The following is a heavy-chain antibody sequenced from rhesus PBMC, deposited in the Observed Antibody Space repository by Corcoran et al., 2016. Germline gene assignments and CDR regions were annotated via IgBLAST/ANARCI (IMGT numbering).Heavy chain of an antibody. CDR2: IYGSGGSN. Sequence: QVQLQESGPGLVKPSETLSLTFAVSGYSISSNYWNWIRPPPGKGLECIGSIYGSGGSNYLNPSHKSRVTLSVDTSKNQFSLKLSSVTAADTAVYYCARGYSGAFDFWGQGLRVTVSS. CDR3: ARGYSGAFDF. D-gene: IGHD1-1*01. CDR1: GYSISSNY. V-gene: IGHV4S14*01. J-gene: IGHJ3*01.